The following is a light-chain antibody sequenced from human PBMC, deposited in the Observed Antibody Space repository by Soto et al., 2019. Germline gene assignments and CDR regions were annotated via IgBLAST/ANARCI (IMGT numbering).Light chain of an antibody. CDR1: SDDVGGYNY. CDR3: SSYAGGNNLV. V-gene: IGLV2-8*01. Sequence: QSALTQPPSASGSPGQSVTISCTGTSDDVGGYNYVSWYQQHPGKAPKLMISEVSERPSGVPDRFSGSKSGNTASLTVSGLQAEDEADYYCSSYAGGNNLVFGGGTKLTVL. J-gene: IGLJ3*02. CDR2: EVS.